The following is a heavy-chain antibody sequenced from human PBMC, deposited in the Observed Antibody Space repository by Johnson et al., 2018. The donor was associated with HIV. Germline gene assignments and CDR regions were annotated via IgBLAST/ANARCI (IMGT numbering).Heavy chain of an antibody. CDR3: ATEYSSSSAFHALDI. CDR1: GFTFDDYA. CDR2: ISWNSGSI. J-gene: IGHJ3*02. V-gene: IGHV3-9*01. Sequence: VQLVESGGGLVQPGRSLRLSCAASGFTFDDYAMHWVRQAPGKGLEWVSGISWNSGSIGYADSVKGRFTISRDNAKNSLYLQMNSLRAEDTALYYCATEYSSSSAFHALDIWGQGTMVTVSS. D-gene: IGHD6-6*01.